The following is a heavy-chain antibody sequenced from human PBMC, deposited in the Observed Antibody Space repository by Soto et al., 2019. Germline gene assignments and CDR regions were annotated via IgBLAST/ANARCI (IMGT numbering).Heavy chain of an antibody. J-gene: IGHJ6*03. D-gene: IGHD3-10*01. CDR1: GGSFSGYY. CDR3: ARGEVLLWFYMDV. CDR2: INHSGST. Sequence: QVQLQQWGAGLLKPSETLSLTCAVYGGSFSGYYWSWIRQPPGKGLEWMGEINHSGSTNYNPSLKSRVTISVDTSKNQFSLKLSSVTAADTAVYYCARGEVLLWFYMDVWGKGTTVTVSS. V-gene: IGHV4-34*01.